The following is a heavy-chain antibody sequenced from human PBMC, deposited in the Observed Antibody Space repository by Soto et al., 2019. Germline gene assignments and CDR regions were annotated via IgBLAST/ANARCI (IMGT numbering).Heavy chain of an antibody. CDR2: FIPIFGTA. Sequence: ASVKVSCKASGGTFSSYAISWVRQAPGQGLEWMGGFIPIFGTANYAQKFQGRVTITADESTSTADMELSSLRSEGTAVYYCARAGAPNYDFWSCYYGYFDYWGQGTLVTVSS. CDR1: GGTFSSYA. J-gene: IGHJ4*02. V-gene: IGHV1-69*13. D-gene: IGHD3-3*01. CDR3: ARAGAPNYDFWSCYYGYFDY.